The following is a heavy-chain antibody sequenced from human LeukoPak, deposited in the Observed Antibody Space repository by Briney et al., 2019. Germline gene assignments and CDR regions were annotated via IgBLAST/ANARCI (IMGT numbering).Heavy chain of an antibody. CDR3: ARGDYDFWRGWSIAFDI. Sequence: GASVKVSCKASGYTFTSYGISWVRQAPGQGLEWMGWISAYNGNTNYAQKLQGRVTMTTDTSTSTAYMELRSLRSDDTAVYYCARGDYDFWRGWSIAFDISGQGRMVTVSS. D-gene: IGHD3-3*01. CDR2: ISAYNGNT. J-gene: IGHJ3*02. CDR1: GYTFTSYG. V-gene: IGHV1-18*01.